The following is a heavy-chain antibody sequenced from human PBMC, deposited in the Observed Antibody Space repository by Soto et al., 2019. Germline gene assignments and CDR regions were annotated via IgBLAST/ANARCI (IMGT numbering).Heavy chain of an antibody. CDR2: ISAYNGNI. D-gene: IGHD3-10*01. J-gene: IGHJ4*02. CDR1: GYMFNTYG. Sequence: QVQLVQSGAEVKKPGASVKVSCKASGYMFNTYGITWVRQAPGQGLEWMGWISAYNGNIDYAQNLQGRVTMTIDTSTSTAYMELRSVRSDDTAVYYCARTYGSGSYFLPFEYWGQGTLVSVSS. CDR3: ARTYGSGSYFLPFEY. V-gene: IGHV1-18*01.